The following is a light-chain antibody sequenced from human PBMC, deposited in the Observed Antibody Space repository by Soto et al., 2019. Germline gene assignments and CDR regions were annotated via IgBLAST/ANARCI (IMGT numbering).Light chain of an antibody. Sequence: DIQMTQSRSILSASVGDSVSITCRASQTIDSWVAWYQQKPGKAPKLLVYDATSLESGVSSRFSGSGYGTDFTLSINNLQTDDFATYYCQQYNRLITFGQGTRLEI. CDR1: QTIDSW. V-gene: IGKV1-5*01. CDR3: QQYNRLIT. J-gene: IGKJ5*01. CDR2: DAT.